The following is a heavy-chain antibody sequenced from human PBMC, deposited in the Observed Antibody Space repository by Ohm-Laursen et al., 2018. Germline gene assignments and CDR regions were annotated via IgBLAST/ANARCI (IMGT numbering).Heavy chain of an antibody. CDR2: ISWNSDNI. CDR1: GFTFDDYA. J-gene: IGHJ4*02. V-gene: IGHV3-9*01. CDR3: AKGRGGHFDY. D-gene: IGHD3-10*01. Sequence: SLRLSCAASGFTFDDYAMHWVRQAPGKGLEWVSGISWNSDNINYADSVKGRFTISRDNAKYSLYLQMNSLRTEDTALYYCAKGRGGHFDYWGQGTLVTVSS.